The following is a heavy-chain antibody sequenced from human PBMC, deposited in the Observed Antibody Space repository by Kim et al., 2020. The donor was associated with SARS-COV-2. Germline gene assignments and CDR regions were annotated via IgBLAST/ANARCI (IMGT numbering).Heavy chain of an antibody. Sequence: SETLSLTCTVSGGSISSSSYYWGWIRQPPGKGLEWIGSIYYSGSTYYNPSLKSRVTISVDTSKNQFSLKLSSVTAADTAVYYCARQWVAAAGIGYPAWFDPWGQGTLVTVSS. CDR1: GGSISSSSYY. CDR3: ARQWVAAAGIGYPAWFDP. J-gene: IGHJ5*02. CDR2: IYYSGST. D-gene: IGHD6-13*01. V-gene: IGHV4-39*01.